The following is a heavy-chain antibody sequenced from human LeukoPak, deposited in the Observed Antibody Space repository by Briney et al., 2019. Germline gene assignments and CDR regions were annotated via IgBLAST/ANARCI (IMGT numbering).Heavy chain of an antibody. CDR3: AKGRDRGDAYNPPWDY. CDR2: IYYSGST. V-gene: IGHV4-59*01. D-gene: IGHD5-24*01. J-gene: IGHJ4*02. CDR1: GGSISSSY. Sequence: PSETLSLTCTVSGGSISSSYWSWIRQPPGKGLEWSAYIYYSGSTNFNPSLKSRVTISVDTSKNQFSLKLSSVTAADTAVYYCAKGRDRGDAYNPPWDYWGQGILVTVSS.